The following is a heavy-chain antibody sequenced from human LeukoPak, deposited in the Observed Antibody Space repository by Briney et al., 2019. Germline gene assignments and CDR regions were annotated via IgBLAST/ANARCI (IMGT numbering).Heavy chain of an antibody. J-gene: IGHJ2*01. V-gene: IGHV4-4*07. CDR1: GGSLSSYY. CDR3: ARDPGDYNHDWYFDL. D-gene: IGHD4-17*01. CDR2: IQTSGNA. Sequence: SETLSLTCTASGGSLSSYYWIWIRQPAGKGLEWIGRIQTSGNADHNPSLKSRVTMSVDTSKNQFSLRLRSVTAADTAVYYCARDPGDYNHDWYFDLWGRGTLVTVSS.